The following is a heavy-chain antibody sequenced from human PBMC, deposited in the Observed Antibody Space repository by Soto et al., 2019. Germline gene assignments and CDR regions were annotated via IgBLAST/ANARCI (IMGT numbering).Heavy chain of an antibody. CDR2: IDTGDSQT. J-gene: IGHJ3*01. V-gene: IGHV5-51*01. CDR1: GYSFTRYW. Sequence: GEALKISCKAASGYSFTRYWIGWVRQMPGKSPEWIGIIDTGDSQTLYRPSFEGQVTISADMSVSTAYLQWSRLKASDTAIYYCESQIVEMWRTAFHXWGQVTMFTVS. D-gene: IGHD2-21*01. CDR3: ESQIVEMWRTAFHX.